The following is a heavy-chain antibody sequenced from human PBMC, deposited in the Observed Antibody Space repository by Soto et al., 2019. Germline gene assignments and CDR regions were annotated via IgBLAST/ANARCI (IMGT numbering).Heavy chain of an antibody. CDR3: ARDRGTYDILTGYYRSYYYGMDV. Sequence: TSETLSLTCTVSGGSISSYYWSWIRQPRGNGLEWIGYIYYSGSTNYNPSLKSRVTISVDTSKNQFSLKLSSVTAADTAVYYCARDRGTYDILTGYYRSYYYGMDVWGQGTTVTVSS. CDR2: IYYSGST. D-gene: IGHD3-9*01. J-gene: IGHJ6*02. CDR1: GGSISSYY. V-gene: IGHV4-59*01.